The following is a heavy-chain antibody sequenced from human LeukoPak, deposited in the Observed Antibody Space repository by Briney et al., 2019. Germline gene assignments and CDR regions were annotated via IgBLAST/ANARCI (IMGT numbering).Heavy chain of an antibody. Sequence: GGSLRLSCSASGFTFSSYAMHWVRQAPGKGLEYISAISSNGGSTYYADSVKGRFTISRDNAKNTLYLQMNSLRAEDTAVYYCARDAVDTANAVWGQGTTVTVSS. CDR3: ARDAVDTANAV. V-gene: IGHV3-64*04. D-gene: IGHD5-18*01. CDR2: ISSNGGST. CDR1: GFTFSSYA. J-gene: IGHJ6*02.